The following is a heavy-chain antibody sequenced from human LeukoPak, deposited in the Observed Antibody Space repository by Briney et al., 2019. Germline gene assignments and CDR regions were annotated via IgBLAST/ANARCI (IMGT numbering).Heavy chain of an antibody. CDR3: ARGYPPRRIDYNFDY. CDR2: MNPNSGNT. D-gene: IGHD4-11*01. Sequence: SVKLSCKASGYTFTSYDIDWVRQAPGGGLEWVGCMNPNSGNTGYAQTSQGRVTMTRNTSIRTAYMERSSLRSEDTPVYNCARGYPPRRIDYNFDYSGQGNLVTVSS. CDR1: GYTFTSYD. J-gene: IGHJ4*02. V-gene: IGHV1-8*01.